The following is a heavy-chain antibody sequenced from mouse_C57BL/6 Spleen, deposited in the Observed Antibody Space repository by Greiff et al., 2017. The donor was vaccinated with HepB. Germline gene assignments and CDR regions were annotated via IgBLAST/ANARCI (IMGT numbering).Heavy chain of an antibody. D-gene: IGHD2-5*01. CDR1: GYTFTSYW. V-gene: IGHV1-52*01. Sequence: VQLQQPGAELVRPGSSVKLSCKASGYTFTSYWMHWVKQKPIQGLEWIGNIDPSDSETHYNQKFKDKATLTVDKSSSTDYMQLSSLTSEDSAVYYCARRGSNPYAMDYWGQGTSVTVSS. J-gene: IGHJ4*01. CDR2: IDPSDSET. CDR3: ARRGSNPYAMDY.